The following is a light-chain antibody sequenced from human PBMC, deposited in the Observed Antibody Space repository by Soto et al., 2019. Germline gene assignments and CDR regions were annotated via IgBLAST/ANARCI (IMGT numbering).Light chain of an antibody. Sequence: QPVLTQPASVSGSPGQSITISCTGTSSDVGAYNYVSWYQHRPGKAPQLMISEVTKRPSGVSDRFSGSKSGTTASLTISRLQAEDEADYYCSSYTTSTSFILFGGGTKLTVL. V-gene: IGLV2-14*01. CDR1: SSDVGAYNY. J-gene: IGLJ2*01. CDR3: SSYTTSTSFIL. CDR2: EVT.